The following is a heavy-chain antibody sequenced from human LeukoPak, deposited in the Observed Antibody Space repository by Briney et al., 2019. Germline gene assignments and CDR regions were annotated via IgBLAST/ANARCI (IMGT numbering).Heavy chain of an antibody. J-gene: IGHJ4*02. CDR1: GFTFSSYG. D-gene: IGHD1-26*01. CDR3: AKDSYGGSPPPTDWEY. CDR2: IAYDGRLK. Sequence: GRSLRLSCAASGFTFSSYGMHWVRQAPGKGLEWVAVIAYDGRLKYYGDSVRGRFTISRDDSKNTLYLQMNSLRVEDTAVYYCAKDSYGGSPPPTDWEYWGQGILVIVS. V-gene: IGHV3-30*18.